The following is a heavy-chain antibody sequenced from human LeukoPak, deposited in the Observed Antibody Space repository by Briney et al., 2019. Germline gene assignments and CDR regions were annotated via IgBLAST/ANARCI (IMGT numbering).Heavy chain of an antibody. CDR1: GGTFSSYA. D-gene: IGHD4-17*01. J-gene: IGHJ5*02. V-gene: IGHV1-69*05. CDR2: IIPIFGTA. Sequence: GASVKVSCKASGGTFSSYAISWVRQAPGQGLEWMGGIIPIFGTANYAQKFQGRVTITTDESTSTAYMELSSLRSEDTAVYYCATNKGQYGDYSNWFDPWGQGTLVTVSS. CDR3: ATNKGQYGDYSNWFDP.